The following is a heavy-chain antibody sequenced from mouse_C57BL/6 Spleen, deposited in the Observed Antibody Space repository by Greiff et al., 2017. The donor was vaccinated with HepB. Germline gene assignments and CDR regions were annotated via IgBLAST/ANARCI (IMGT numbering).Heavy chain of an antibody. CDR2: ISSGSSTI. CDR3: AREGGSSSAWFAY. D-gene: IGHD1-1*01. V-gene: IGHV5-17*01. Sequence: EVQLQQSGGGLVKPGGSLKLSCAASGFTFSDYGMHWVRQAPEKGLEWVAYISSGSSTIYYADTVKGRFTISRDNAKNTLFLQMTSLRSEDTAMYYCAREGGSSSAWFAYWGQGTLVTVSA. CDR1: GFTFSDYG. J-gene: IGHJ3*01.